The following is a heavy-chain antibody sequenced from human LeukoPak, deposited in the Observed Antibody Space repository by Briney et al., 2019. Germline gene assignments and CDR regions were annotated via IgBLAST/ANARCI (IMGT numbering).Heavy chain of an antibody. D-gene: IGHD2-2*01. V-gene: IGHV1-46*01. J-gene: IGHJ5*02. Sequence: ASVKVSCKASGYTFTSYNMHWVRQAPGQGLEWMGVINPGGATTSYAQKFQGRVTMTRDTSTSTVYMELSSLTSEDTAVYCCARDSCSTNCYNWFDPWGQGTLVTVSS. CDR1: GYTFTSYN. CDR3: ARDSCSTNCYNWFDP. CDR2: INPGGATT.